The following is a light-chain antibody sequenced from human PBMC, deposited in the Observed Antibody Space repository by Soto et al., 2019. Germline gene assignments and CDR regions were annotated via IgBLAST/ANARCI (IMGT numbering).Light chain of an antibody. J-gene: IGKJ2*01. Sequence: EIVLTQSPGTLSLSPGERATLSCRASQSVSSSYLAWYQQKPGQAPRLLIYSASSRATGIPDRFSGSGSGTDFTLTISRLEPEDFAVYYGQQYGSSPPYTFGQGTKLEIK. CDR2: SAS. CDR3: QQYGSSPPYT. CDR1: QSVSSSY. V-gene: IGKV3-20*01.